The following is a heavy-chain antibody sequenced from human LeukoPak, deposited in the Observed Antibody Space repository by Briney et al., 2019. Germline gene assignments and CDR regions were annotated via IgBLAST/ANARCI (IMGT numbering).Heavy chain of an antibody. D-gene: IGHD3/OR15-3a*01. J-gene: IGHJ4*02. V-gene: IGHV3-23*01. CDR3: AKAPQSRGLGTFDY. Sequence: GSLRLSCAASGFTFSRYAMSWVRQAPEKGLEWVSAISGSGGSTYYADSVKGRFTISRDNSKNTLYLQMNSLRAEDTAVYYCAKAPQSRGLGTFDYWGQGTLVTVSS. CDR2: ISGSGGST. CDR1: GFTFSRYA.